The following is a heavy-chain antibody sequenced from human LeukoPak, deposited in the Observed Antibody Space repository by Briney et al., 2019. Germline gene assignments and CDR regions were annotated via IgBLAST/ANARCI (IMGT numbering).Heavy chain of an antibody. CDR3: ARDYSPPHYYDSSGYFDS. J-gene: IGHJ4*02. CDR2: MRYEGPNK. D-gene: IGHD3-22*01. Sequence: GGSLRLSCVTSGFSFSSYSMHWVRQAPGKGLEWMAFMRYEGPNKYYADSVKGRFTITRDNFKNILYLQMNSLRAEDTAVYYCARDYSPPHYYDSSGYFDSWGQGTLVTVSS. CDR1: GFSFSSYS. V-gene: IGHV3-30*02.